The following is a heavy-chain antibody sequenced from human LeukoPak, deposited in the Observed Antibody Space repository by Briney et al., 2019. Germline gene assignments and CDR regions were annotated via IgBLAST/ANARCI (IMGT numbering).Heavy chain of an antibody. Sequence: GGSLRLSCAASGFTVSNYAMGWVRQAPGKGLEWVSGISGSGGSTYYADSVKGRFTISTDNSKNTLYLQMNSLRAEDTAVYYCAKSLVLLVYAPFDYWGQGTLVTVSS. J-gene: IGHJ4*02. V-gene: IGHV3-23*01. CDR1: GFTVSNYA. CDR2: ISGSGGST. D-gene: IGHD2-8*01. CDR3: AKSLVLLVYAPFDY.